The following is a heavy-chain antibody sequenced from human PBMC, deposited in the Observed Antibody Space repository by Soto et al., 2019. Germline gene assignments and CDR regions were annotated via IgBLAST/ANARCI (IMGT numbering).Heavy chain of an antibody. V-gene: IGHV4-39*01. CDR2: MFHSGST. Sequence: NPSETLSLTCTVSGGSISSSSNYWGWIRQPPGKGLEWIASMFHSGSTYYNPSLKSRVTISVDTSKNQFSLKVSSVTAADTAVYYCASSVNTPTDNWFDPWGQGTLVTVSS. CDR1: GGSISSSSNY. D-gene: IGHD5-18*01. CDR3: ASSVNTPTDNWFDP. J-gene: IGHJ5*02.